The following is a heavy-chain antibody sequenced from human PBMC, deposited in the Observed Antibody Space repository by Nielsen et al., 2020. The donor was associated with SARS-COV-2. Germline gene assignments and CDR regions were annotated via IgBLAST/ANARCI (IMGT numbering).Heavy chain of an antibody. Sequence: GESLKISCVASGFTFSGSAMHWVRQASGKGLEWLGRIRSYANEYATAYTASVKGRFTISRDDSKNTAYLQMNSLKTEDTAVYYCSSPTVAYWDQGTLATVSS. CDR2: IRSYANEYAT. J-gene: IGHJ4*02. V-gene: IGHV3-73*01. CDR1: GFTFSGSA. CDR3: SSPTVAY. D-gene: IGHD4-23*01.